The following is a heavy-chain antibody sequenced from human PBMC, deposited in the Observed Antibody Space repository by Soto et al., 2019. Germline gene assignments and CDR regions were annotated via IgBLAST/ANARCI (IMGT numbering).Heavy chain of an antibody. D-gene: IGHD5-18*01. CDR1: GGSISTGGCY. CDR3: ARDRSRGHSYPGDFDY. CDR2: IYYSGST. J-gene: IGHJ4*02. V-gene: IGHV4-31*03. Sequence: QVQLQESGPGLVKPSQTLTLTCTVSGGSISTGGCYWSWIRQQPGKGLEWIGYIYYSGSTYYNPSLMSRVTISVDTSKNQFSLKLNSVTAADTAVYYCARDRSRGHSYPGDFDYWGQGTLVTVSS.